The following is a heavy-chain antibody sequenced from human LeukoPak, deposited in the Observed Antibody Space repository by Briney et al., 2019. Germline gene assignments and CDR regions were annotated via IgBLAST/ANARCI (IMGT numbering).Heavy chain of an antibody. Sequence: PGGSLRLSCAASGFTFSAYAMSWVRQAPGKGLEWVSSISGSGGSTYYADSVKGRFTISRDNSKNTLYLQMNSLRAEDTAVYYCAKSLRSSWYYYYYYYGMDVWGQGTTVTVSS. CDR1: GFTFSAYA. V-gene: IGHV3-23*01. CDR3: AKSLRSSWYYYYYYYGMDV. CDR2: ISGSGGST. J-gene: IGHJ6*02. D-gene: IGHD6-13*01.